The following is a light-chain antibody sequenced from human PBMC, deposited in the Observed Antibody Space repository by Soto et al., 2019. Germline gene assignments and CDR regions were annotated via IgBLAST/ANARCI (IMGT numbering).Light chain of an antibody. CDR2: GAS. J-gene: IGKJ2*01. CDR3: QQDNNFPPDT. Sequence: EIILTQSPASLSVSPGERATLSCRASQSVNNNLAWYQQKPGQAPRHLIYGASTRATGIPGRFRGSGSGTEFTSTITSLQSESFPLYFCQQDNNFPPDTFGQGTKLEIK. CDR1: QSVNNN. V-gene: IGKV3-15*01.